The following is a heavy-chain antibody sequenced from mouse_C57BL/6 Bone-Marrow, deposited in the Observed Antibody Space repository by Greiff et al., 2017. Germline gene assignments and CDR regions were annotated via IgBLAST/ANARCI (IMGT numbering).Heavy chain of an antibody. CDR2: INPNNGGT. Sequence: VQLQQSGPELVKPGASVKMSCKASGYTFTDYNMHWVKQSHGKSLEWIGYINPNNGGTSYNQKFKGKATLTVNKSSSTAYMELRSLTSEDSAVYYCARGYYGNYVGWYFDVWGTGTTVTVSS. CDR1: GYTFTDYN. V-gene: IGHV1-22*01. CDR3: ARGYYGNYVGWYFDV. D-gene: IGHD2-1*01. J-gene: IGHJ1*03.